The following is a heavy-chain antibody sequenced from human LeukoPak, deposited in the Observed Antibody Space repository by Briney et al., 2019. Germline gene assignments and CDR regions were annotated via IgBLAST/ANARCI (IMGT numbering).Heavy chain of an antibody. D-gene: IGHD6-6*01. J-gene: IGHJ6*02. CDR2: INHSGST. CDR1: GGSISSSSYY. CDR3: ARGHGQLVRGYYYGMDV. V-gene: IGHV4-39*07. Sequence: SETLSLTCTVSGGSISSSSYYWGWIRQPPGKGLEWIGEINHSGSTNYNPSLKSRVTISVDTSKNQFSLKLSSVTAADTAVYYCARGHGQLVRGYYYGMDVWGQGTTVTVSS.